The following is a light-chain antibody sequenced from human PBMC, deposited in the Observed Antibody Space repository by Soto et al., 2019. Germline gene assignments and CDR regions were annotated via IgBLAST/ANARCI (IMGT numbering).Light chain of an antibody. CDR2: EVS. J-gene: IGLJ3*02. CDR3: SSYTSSSTLV. CDR1: SSDVGGYNY. V-gene: IGLV2-14*01. Sequence: QSALTQPASVSGSPGQSITISCTGTSSDVGGYNYVSWYQQHPGKAPKLMIYEVSNRPSGVSNRFSGSKSGNTASLTISGLQAEDEADYYCSSYTSSSTLVFGGGTQLIVL.